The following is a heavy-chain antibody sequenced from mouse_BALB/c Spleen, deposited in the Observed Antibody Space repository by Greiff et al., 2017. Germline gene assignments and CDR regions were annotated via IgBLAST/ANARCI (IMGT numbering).Heavy chain of an antibody. V-gene: IGHV1-4*01. CDR2: INRSSGYT. D-gene: IGHD2-1*01. J-gene: IGHJ4*01. CDR1: GYTFTSYT. Sequence: VQLQQSGAELARPGASVKMSCKASGYTFTSYTMHWVKQRPGQGLEWIGYINRSSGYTNYNQKFKDMATLTADKSSSTIYMQLSSLTSEDSAVYYCAKGKYCGNPYAMDYWGQGTSVTVSS. CDR3: AKGKYCGNPYAMDY.